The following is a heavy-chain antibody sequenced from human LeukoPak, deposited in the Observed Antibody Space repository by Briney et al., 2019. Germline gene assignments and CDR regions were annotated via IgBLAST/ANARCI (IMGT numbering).Heavy chain of an antibody. V-gene: IGHV3-23*01. D-gene: IGHD2/OR15-2a*01. J-gene: IGHJ4*02. CDR3: SKGVWSPVIVPFDF. CDR1: GVTFSIQA. CDR2: ISSSGGST. Sequence: AGGSLRLSCAASGVTFSIQAVTWAREAPGKGLEWVSAISSSGGSTFYAASVKGRFTISRDNSKHTVNLQMNSLRAEDTSVYYCSKGVWSPVIVPFDFWGRGTLVTVSS.